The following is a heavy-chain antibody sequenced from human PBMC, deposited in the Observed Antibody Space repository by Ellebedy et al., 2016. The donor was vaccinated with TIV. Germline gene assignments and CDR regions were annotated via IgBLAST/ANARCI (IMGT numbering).Heavy chain of an antibody. D-gene: IGHD3-10*01. V-gene: IGHV4-39*07. Sequence: MPSETLSLTCTVSAGAVNSSSYFWGWIRQPPGKGLEWIGSIYYSGSTYYNPSLQSRVTISVDTSRNQPSLKLTSVTAADTAVYYCARDRRGSYDYWGQGTLITVSS. CDR3: ARDRRGSYDY. J-gene: IGHJ4*02. CDR2: IYYSGST. CDR1: AGAVNSSSYF.